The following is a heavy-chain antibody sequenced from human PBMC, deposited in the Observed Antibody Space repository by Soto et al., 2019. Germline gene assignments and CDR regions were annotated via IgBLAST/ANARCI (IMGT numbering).Heavy chain of an antibody. Sequence: QAQLVDSGGGVVQPGRSLRLSCAASGFTFSSYGMHWVRQAPGKGLEWVAVISYDGSNKYYADSVKGRLTISRDNSKNTLYLQMNSLRPEYTAVYYCTSDGAAVDGSGEFDYCGQGPLVTVSS. CDR1: GFTFSSYG. D-gene: IGHD3-10*01. J-gene: IGHJ4*02. CDR3: TSDGAAVDGSGEFDY. V-gene: IGHV3-30*03. CDR2: ISYDGSNK.